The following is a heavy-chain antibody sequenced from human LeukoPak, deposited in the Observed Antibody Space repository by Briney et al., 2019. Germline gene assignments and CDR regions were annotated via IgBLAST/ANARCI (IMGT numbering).Heavy chain of an antibody. CDR2: IIPILGIA. D-gene: IGHD3-10*01. Sequence: SVKVSCKASGGTFSSYAISWVRQPPGQGLEWMGRIIPILGIANYAQKFQGRVTITADKSTSTAYMELSSLRSEDTAVYYCASTYGSGSYADEWGQGTLVTVSS. J-gene: IGHJ4*02. CDR1: GGTFSSYA. CDR3: ASTYGSGSYADE. V-gene: IGHV1-69*04.